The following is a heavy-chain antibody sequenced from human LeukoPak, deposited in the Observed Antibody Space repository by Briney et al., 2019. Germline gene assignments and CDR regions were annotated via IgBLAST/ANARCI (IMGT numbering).Heavy chain of an antibody. CDR3: AKAEKGFSSSSSDY. Sequence: GGSLRLSCAASGFTFSSSGMSWVRQAPGKGLEWVSAISGSGGNTYYADSVKGRFTISRDNSKNTLYLQMNSLRAEDTAVYYCAKAEKGFSSSSSDYWGQGTLVTVSS. CDR1: GFTFSSSG. CDR2: ISGSGGNT. J-gene: IGHJ4*02. V-gene: IGHV3-23*01. D-gene: IGHD6-13*01.